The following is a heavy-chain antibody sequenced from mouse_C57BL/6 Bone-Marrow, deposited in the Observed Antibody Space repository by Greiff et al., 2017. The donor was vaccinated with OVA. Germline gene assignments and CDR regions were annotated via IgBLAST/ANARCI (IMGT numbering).Heavy chain of an antibody. J-gene: IGHJ2*01. CDR2: IDPSDSYT. D-gene: IGHD2-4*01. CDR1: GYTFTSYW. V-gene: IGHV1-69*01. CDR3: ARLNYDYDEEVYVDY. Sequence: QVQLQQPGAELVMPGASVKLSCKASGYTFTSYWMHWVKQRPGQGLEWIGEIDPSDSYTKYNQKFKGKSTLTVDKSSSTAYIQLSSLTSEDSAVYYCARLNYDYDEEVYVDYWGQGTTLTVSS.